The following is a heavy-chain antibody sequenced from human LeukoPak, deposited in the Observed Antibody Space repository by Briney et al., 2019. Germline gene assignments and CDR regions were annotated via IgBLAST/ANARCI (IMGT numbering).Heavy chain of an antibody. CDR1: GYTFTAYY. CDR3: ARDRTSGYNWFDP. CDR2: IKPHSGGT. J-gene: IGHJ5*02. V-gene: IGHV1-2*02. Sequence: ASVKVSCEASGYTFTAYYIHWVRQAPGQGLEWMGWIKPHSGGTDYAQKFQGRVTMTRDTSINTAYMELSRLRSDDTAVYYCARDRTSGYNWFDPWGQGTLVTVSS. D-gene: IGHD3-22*01.